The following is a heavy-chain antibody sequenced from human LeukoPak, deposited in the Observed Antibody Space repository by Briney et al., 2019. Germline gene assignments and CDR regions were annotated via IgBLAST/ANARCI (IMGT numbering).Heavy chain of an antibody. CDR2: ITGGGGTT. J-gene: IGHJ5*02. V-gene: IGHV3-23*01. CDR3: ARSTTVVTPVYDP. CDR1: GFTFSSYA. Sequence: GGSLRLSCAASGFTFSSYAMSWVRQAPGKGLEWVSVITGGGGTTYYADSVKGRFTISRDSSKNTLHLQMNSLRAEDTAVYYCARSTTVVTPVYDPWGRGTLVTVSS. D-gene: IGHD4-23*01.